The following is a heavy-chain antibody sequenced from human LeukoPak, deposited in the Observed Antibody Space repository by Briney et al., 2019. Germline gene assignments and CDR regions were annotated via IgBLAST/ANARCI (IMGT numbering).Heavy chain of an antibody. CDR1: GYTFTSYD. J-gene: IGHJ4*02. D-gene: IGHD2-2*01. CDR2: MTPNSGYT. Sequence: ASVRVSCKASGYTFTSYDINWVRQAAGQGLEWVGWMTPNSGYTGFAQKFQGRVTMTRDISISTAFLELSSLTSEDTAVYYCARNEYASGIFDYWGQGALVTVSP. V-gene: IGHV1-8*01. CDR3: ARNEYASGIFDY.